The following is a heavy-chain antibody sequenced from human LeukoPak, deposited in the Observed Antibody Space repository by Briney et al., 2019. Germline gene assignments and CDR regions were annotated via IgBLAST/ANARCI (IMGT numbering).Heavy chain of an antibody. CDR3: ARMSGSRLPGY. CDR1: GFTFGGHS. CDR2: ISSGSSAR. J-gene: IGHJ4*02. V-gene: IGHV3-48*01. D-gene: IGHD3-3*01. Sequence: PGGSRRLSCAASGFTFGGHSRNWVRQTPGRGLEWVSYISSGSSARYYADSVKGRFTISRDDARNSLYLQMNSLRAEDTAVYYCARMSGSRLPGYWGQGTLVTVSS.